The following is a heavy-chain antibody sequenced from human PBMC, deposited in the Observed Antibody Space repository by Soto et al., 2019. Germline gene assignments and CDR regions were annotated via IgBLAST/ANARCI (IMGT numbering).Heavy chain of an antibody. CDR1: GFTFSSYG. CDR2: IWYDGSNK. V-gene: IGHV3-33*01. J-gene: IGHJ4*02. CDR3: ATSVIKKPLEY. Sequence: QVQLVESGGGVVQPGRSLRLSCAASGFTFSSYGMHWVRQAPGKGLEWVAGIWYDGSNKYYADSVKGRFTISRDNSKNTLNLQMNSIRAYVTAEYDFATSVIKKPLEYWGQGPRVTVSP.